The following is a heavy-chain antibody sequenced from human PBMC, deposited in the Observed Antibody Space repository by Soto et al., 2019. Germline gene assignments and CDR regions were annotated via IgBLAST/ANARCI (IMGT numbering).Heavy chain of an antibody. CDR3: ARDLGDLSPNIGGGYGMDV. Sequence: QVQLVQSGAEVKKPGSSVKVSCKASGGTFSSYAISWVRQAPGQGLEWMGGIIPIFGTANYAQKFQGRVTITAYESTSTDYMELSSLRSEDTAVYYCARDLGDLSPNIGGGYGMDVWCQGTTVTVSS. CDR2: IIPIFGTA. V-gene: IGHV1-69*01. J-gene: IGHJ6*02. CDR1: GGTFSSYA. D-gene: IGHD3-16*02.